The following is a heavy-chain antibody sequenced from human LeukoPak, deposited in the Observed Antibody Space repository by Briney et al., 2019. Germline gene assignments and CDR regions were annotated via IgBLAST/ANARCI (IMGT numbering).Heavy chain of an antibody. CDR1: GFTFSTYS. CDR3: AKEARAAADYFDY. CDR2: ISSNNRYI. J-gene: IGHJ4*02. Sequence: GGSLRLSCAASGFTFSTYSMNWVRQAPGKGLEWVSSISSNNRYIYYADSVKGRFTISRDNSKNTLYLQMNSLRAEDTAVYYCAKEARAAADYFDYWGQGTLVTVSS. V-gene: IGHV3-21*04. D-gene: IGHD6-13*01.